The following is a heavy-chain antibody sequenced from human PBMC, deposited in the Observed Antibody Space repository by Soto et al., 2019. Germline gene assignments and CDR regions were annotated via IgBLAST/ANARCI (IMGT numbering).Heavy chain of an antibody. J-gene: IGHJ4*02. CDR1: GVSISSGDYY. CDR2: VYYGGTT. D-gene: IGHD6-19*01. CDR3: ATVNPGQWLVNY. Sequence: QVQLQESGPGLVNPSQTLPLTCTVSGVSISSGDYYWSWIRQHPGKGLEWIGCVYYGGTTYYNPSLKSRISISVDTSKNQFSLKLTSVTAADTAVYYCATVNPGQWLVNYWGQGTLVTVSS. V-gene: IGHV4-31*03.